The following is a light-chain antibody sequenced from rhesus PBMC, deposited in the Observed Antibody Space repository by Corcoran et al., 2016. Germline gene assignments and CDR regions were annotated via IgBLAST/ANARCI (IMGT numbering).Light chain of an antibody. CDR1: QSVSSS. J-gene: IGKJ1*01. V-gene: IGKV3-35*01. CDR3: QQDSNWPT. Sequence: EIVLTQSPATLSLSPGERATLSCRASQSVSSSLAWYQQKPGQAPRLLIYDASSRATGIPDRFSGSGSGTDLTLTISSLEPEDVGVYYCQQDSNWPTFGQGTKVEIK. CDR2: DAS.